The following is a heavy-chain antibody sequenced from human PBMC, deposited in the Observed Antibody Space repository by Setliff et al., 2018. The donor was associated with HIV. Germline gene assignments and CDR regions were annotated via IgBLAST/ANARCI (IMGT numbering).Heavy chain of an antibody. J-gene: IGHJ6*03. D-gene: IGHD3-22*01. CDR2: MNPDSRNT. CDR1: GYTFTNYD. V-gene: IGHV1-8*02. Sequence: EASVKVSCKPSGYTFTNYDINWVRQAAGQGLEWMGWMNPDSRNTGYAQRFEGSVTMTWDTSISTAYMELNSVKFGDTAIYYCARARTDYYDRRRRSHYYIDVWARGATVTVSS. CDR3: ARARTDYYDRRRRSHYYIDV.